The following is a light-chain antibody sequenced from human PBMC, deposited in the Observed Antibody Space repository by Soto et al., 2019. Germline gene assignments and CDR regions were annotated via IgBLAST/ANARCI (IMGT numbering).Light chain of an antibody. CDR2: DAS. V-gene: IGKV1-5*01. CDR1: QRMSAW. J-gene: IGKJ1*01. Sequence: DIQMTQSPTTLSASVGDRVIITCRASQRMSAWLAWYQQKPGKAPKLLIYDASSLENGVPSRFSGSGSGTEFTLTISSLQPDDFPTYYCQQYDTYPWTFGQGTKVDIK. CDR3: QQYDTYPWT.